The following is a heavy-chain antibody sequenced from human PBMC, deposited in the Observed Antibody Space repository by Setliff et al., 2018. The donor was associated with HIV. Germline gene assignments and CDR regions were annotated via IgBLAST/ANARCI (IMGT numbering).Heavy chain of an antibody. CDR1: GHTFSNSD. Sequence: ASVKVCCKASGHTFSNSDIHWVRRATGQGLEWMGWMNPNSGVTGYALKFHDRVTMTGDTSISTAYLELRSLTSEDTAVYYCASGKGVGGVVITDGLDVWGKGTTVTVSS. D-gene: IGHD3-10*01. V-gene: IGHV1-8*02. CDR3: ASGKGVGGVVITDGLDV. J-gene: IGHJ6*03. CDR2: MNPNSGVT.